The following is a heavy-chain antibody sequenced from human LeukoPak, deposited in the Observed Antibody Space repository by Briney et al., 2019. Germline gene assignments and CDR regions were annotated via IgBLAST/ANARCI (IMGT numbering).Heavy chain of an antibody. D-gene: IGHD5-18*01. J-gene: IGHJ4*02. Sequence: PGGSLRLSCAVSGFTFSTYAMNWVRQAPGKGLEWVSVISGSGGTTYYADSVKGRFTISRDNSKNTFYLKMNSLTVEDTAVYYCAKGTTGMAPRGYFDDWGQGTLVTVSS. CDR1: GFTFSTYA. CDR2: ISGSGGTT. V-gene: IGHV3-23*01. CDR3: AKGTTGMAPRGYFDD.